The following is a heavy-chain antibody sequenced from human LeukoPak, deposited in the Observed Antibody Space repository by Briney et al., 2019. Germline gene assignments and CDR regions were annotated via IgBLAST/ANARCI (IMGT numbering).Heavy chain of an antibody. V-gene: IGHV1-18*01. CDR2: INAYNGNT. CDR3: ARGEKPYDY. J-gene: IGHJ4*02. Sequence: GASVKVSCKTSGYTFIYYVISCVRQAPGQGLEWMGWINAYNGNTNDAQKFQGRVTMTTDTSTSTAYMELRSLRSDDTAVYYCARGEKPYDYWGQGTLVSVSS. D-gene: IGHD1-26*01. CDR1: GYTFIYYV.